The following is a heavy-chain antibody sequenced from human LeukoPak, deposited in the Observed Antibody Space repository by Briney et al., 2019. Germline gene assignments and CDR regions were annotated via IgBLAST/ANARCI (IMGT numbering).Heavy chain of an antibody. V-gene: IGHV3-7*01. J-gene: IGHJ4*02. CDR1: GFTFSSYW. Sequence: TGGSLRLSCAASGFTFSSYWMSWVRQAPGKGLEWVANINRDGGEKYHVDSVKGRFTISRDNAKNSLYLQMNSLRTEDTAIYYCARAPEGSGSSYYFDYWGQGILVTVPS. CDR2: INRDGGEK. D-gene: IGHD3-10*01. CDR3: ARAPEGSGSSYYFDY.